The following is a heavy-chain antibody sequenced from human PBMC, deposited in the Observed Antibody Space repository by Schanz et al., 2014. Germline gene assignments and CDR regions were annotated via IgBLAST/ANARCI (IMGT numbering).Heavy chain of an antibody. J-gene: IGHJ3*02. CDR1: GFTFSSYG. D-gene: IGHD3-3*01. Sequence: QVQLVESGGGVVQPGRSLRLSCAASGFTFSSYGMHWVRQAPGKGLEWMAYTHFDGVTKKYADTVKGRFTISRDNSNNTLYLQMNSLTAEDTAVYYCAKRDFPDAFDIWGQGTMVIVSS. CDR3: AKRDFPDAFDI. CDR2: THFDGVTK. V-gene: IGHV3-30*02.